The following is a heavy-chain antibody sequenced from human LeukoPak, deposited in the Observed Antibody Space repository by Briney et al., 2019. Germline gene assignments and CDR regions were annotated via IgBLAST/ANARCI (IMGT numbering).Heavy chain of an antibody. J-gene: IGHJ4*01. Sequence: PGVSLRLSCAASELNFENHWMHWVRQVPGKGLEWVSRTDAGGSSTSYADSVRGRFSISRDNGKSTLYLQMNSLRVEDTAVYYCARGPPTGGGAYVGDYWGHGTLVTVSS. CDR2: TDAGGSST. D-gene: IGHD2-8*02. V-gene: IGHV3-74*01. CDR1: ELNFENHW. CDR3: ARGPPTGGGAYVGDY.